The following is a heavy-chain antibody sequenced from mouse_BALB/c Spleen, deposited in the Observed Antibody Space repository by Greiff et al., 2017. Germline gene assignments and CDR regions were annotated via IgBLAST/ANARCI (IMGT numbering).Heavy chain of an antibody. D-gene: IGHD2-2*01. Sequence: DVKLVESGGGLVKPGGSLKLSCAASGFTFSDYYMYWVRQTPEKRLEWVATISDGGSYTYYPDSVKGRFTISRDNAKNNLYLQMSSLKSEDTAMYYCAREAYGYDGPFAYWGQGTLVTVSA. CDR2: ISDGGSYT. J-gene: IGHJ3*01. V-gene: IGHV5-4*02. CDR1: GFTFSDYY. CDR3: AREAYGYDGPFAY.